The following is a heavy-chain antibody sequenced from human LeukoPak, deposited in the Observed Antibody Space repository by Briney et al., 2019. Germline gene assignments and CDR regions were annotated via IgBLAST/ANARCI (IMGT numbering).Heavy chain of an antibody. CDR3: ARSSMVRGLVYYYYYMDV. D-gene: IGHD3-10*01. V-gene: IGHV4-34*01. CDR1: GGSFSGYY. CDR2: INHSGST. J-gene: IGHJ6*03. Sequence: SETLSLTCAVYGGSFSGYYWSWIRQPPGKGLEFIGEINHSGSTNYDPSLKSRVTISVDTSKNQFSLKLSSVTAADTAVYYCARSSMVRGLVYYYYYMDVWGKGTTVTVSS.